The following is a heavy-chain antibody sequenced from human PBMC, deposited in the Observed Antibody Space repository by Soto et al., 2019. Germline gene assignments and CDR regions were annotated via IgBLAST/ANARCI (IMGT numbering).Heavy chain of an antibody. J-gene: IGHJ4*02. D-gene: IGHD3-16*01. CDR2: INHSGST. CDR1: GGSFSGYY. V-gene: IGHV4-34*01. CDR3: ARQTGAFGYYFDY. Sequence: PSETLSLTCAVYGGSFSGYYWSWIRQPPGKGLEWIGEINHSGSTNYNPSLKSRVTISVDTSKNQFSLRLTSLTAADTAVYFCARQTGAFGYYFDYWGQGTLVTVSS.